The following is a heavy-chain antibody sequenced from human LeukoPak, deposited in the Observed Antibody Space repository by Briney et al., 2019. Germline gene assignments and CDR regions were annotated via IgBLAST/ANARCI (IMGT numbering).Heavy chain of an antibody. J-gene: IGHJ3*02. D-gene: IGHD6-6*01. V-gene: IGHV5-51*01. CDR1: GYRFSSYW. CDR2: IYPGDSDT. CDR3: ARHGEEYSSPQGAFDI. Sequence: GESLKISCQGSGYRFSSYWIGWVRQMPGKGLEWMGIIYPGDSDTRYSPSFQGQVTISADKSISTAYLQWSSLKASDTAMYYCARHGEEYSSPQGAFDIWGQGTMVTVSS.